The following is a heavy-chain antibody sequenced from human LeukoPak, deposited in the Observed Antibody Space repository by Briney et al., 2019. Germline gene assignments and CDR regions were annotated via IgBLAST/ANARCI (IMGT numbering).Heavy chain of an antibody. V-gene: IGHV1-3*03. J-gene: IGHJ6*03. CDR1: GYTFTNYG. Sequence: ASVKVSCKASGYTFTNYGISWVRQAPGQRLEWMGWIYGDNGDTKYSQEFQGRVTITRDTSASTAYMELSSLRSEDMAVYYCVRGVPGVYFYYYMDVWGKGTTVTVSS. CDR3: VRGVPGVYFYYYMDV. CDR2: IYGDNGDT. D-gene: IGHD2-8*01.